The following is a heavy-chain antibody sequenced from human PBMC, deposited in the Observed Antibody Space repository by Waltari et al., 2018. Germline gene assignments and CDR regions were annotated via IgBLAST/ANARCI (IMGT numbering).Heavy chain of an antibody. V-gene: IGHV3-74*01. CDR3: ARVLERSAYPDEYFNH. J-gene: IGHJ1*01. Sequence: EVQLVESGGDLVQPGGSLRLSCVASGFTLSDYWIYWVRQAPGKGLVWVSRINGAGSDTSYADSVKGRFTISRDNAKNTLFLQMNSLTAEDTAVYYCARVLERSAYPDEYFNHWGQGTLVSVSP. CDR1: GFTLSDYW. D-gene: IGHD3-16*01. CDR2: INGAGSDT.